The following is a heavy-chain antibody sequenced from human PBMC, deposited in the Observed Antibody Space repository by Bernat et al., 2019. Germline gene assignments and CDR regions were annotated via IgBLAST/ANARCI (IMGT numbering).Heavy chain of an antibody. CDR2: INPSGGST. J-gene: IGHJ5*02. V-gene: IGHV1-46*01. CDR1: GYTFTSYY. CDR3: ARGGTVGFLEWLHDWFDP. D-gene: IGHD3-3*01. Sequence: QVQLVQSGAEVKKPGASVKVSCKASGYTFTSYYMHWVRQAPGQGLEWMGIINPSGGSTSYAQKFQGRVTMTRDTSTSTVYMELSSLRSEDTAVYYCARGGTVGFLEWLHDWFDPWGQGTLVTVSS.